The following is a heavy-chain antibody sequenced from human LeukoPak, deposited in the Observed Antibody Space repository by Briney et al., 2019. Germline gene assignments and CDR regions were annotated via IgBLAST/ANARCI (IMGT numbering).Heavy chain of an antibody. CDR2: ISYSGST. Sequence: SETLSLTCSVSAYSIRGYYWSWIRQPPGKGLEWIGYISYSGSTNYNPSLKSRVTMSVDRSKNQFSLNLSSVTAADTAVYYCARDEAARHNYDSTGYSYASDLWGQGTMVTVSS. CDR1: AYSIRGYY. CDR3: ARDEAARHNYDSTGYSYASDL. V-gene: IGHV4-59*01. D-gene: IGHD3-22*01. J-gene: IGHJ3*01.